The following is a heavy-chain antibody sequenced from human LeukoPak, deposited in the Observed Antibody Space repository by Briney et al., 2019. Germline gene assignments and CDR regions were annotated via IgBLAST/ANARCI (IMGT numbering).Heavy chain of an antibody. CDR2: IYPGDSDT. CDR1: GYSFTSYW. V-gene: IGHV5-51*01. D-gene: IGHD6-13*01. J-gene: IGHJ4*02. CDR3: ARPGPWSSIAAAI. Sequence: GEPLKISCKGSGYSFTSYWIGWVRQMPGKGLEWMGIIYPGDSDTRYSPSFQGQVTISADKSISTAYLQWSSLKASDTAMYYCARPGPWSSIAAAIWGQGTLVTVSS.